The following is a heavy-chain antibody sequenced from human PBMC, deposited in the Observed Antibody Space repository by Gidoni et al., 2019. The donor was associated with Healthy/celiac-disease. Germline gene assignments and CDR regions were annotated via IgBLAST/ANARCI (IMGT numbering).Heavy chain of an antibody. V-gene: IGHV4-34*01. CDR2: INHSGST. CDR3: ARGYRYGPGAWFDP. CDR1: GGSFSGYY. D-gene: IGHD5-18*01. Sequence: QVQLQQWGAGLLKPSETLSLTCAVYGGSFSGYYWSWIRQPPGKGLEWIGEINHSGSTNYTPSLKSRVTISVDTSKNPFSLKLSSVTAADTAVYYCARGYRYGPGAWFDPWGQGTLVTVSS. J-gene: IGHJ5*02.